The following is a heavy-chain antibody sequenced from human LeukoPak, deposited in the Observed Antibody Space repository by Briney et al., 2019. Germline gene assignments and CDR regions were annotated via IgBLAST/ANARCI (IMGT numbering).Heavy chain of an antibody. D-gene: IGHD6-6*01. J-gene: IGHJ4*02. CDR1: GFTFSSYA. V-gene: IGHV3-30*14. CDR2: ISYDGSNK. CDR3: ARGVYSWPPNYFDY. Sequence: GRSLRLSCAASGFTFSSYAMHWVRQAPGKGLEWVAVISYDGSNKYYADSVKGRFTISRDNSKNTLYLQMNSLRAEDTAVYYCARGVYSWPPNYFDYWGQGTLVTVSS.